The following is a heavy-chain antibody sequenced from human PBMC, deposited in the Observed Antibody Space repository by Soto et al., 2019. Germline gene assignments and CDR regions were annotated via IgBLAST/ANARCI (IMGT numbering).Heavy chain of an antibody. CDR2: IYYSGST. V-gene: IGHV4-59*01. CDR3: ARKSGYPLPYFDY. D-gene: IGHD3-3*01. CDR1: GGSISSYY. Sequence: SETLSLTCTVSGGSISSYYWSWIRQPPGKGLEWIGYIYYSGSTNYNPSLKSRVTISVDTSKNQFSLKLSSVTAADTAVYYCARKSGYPLPYFDYWGQGTLVTGS. J-gene: IGHJ4*02.